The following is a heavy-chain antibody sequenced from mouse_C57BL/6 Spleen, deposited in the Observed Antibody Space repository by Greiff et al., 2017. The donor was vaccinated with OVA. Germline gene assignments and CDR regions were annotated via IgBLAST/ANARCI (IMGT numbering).Heavy chain of an antibody. J-gene: IGHJ2*01. CDR2: ISSGGSYT. D-gene: IGHD4-1*01. CDR3: ARWDPYFDY. Sequence: EVQLMESGGDLVKPGGSLKLSCAASGFTFTSYGMSWVRQTPDKRLEWVATISSGGSYTSYPDSVKGRFTISRDNAKNTLYLQMSSLKSEDTAMYYCARWDPYFDYWGQGTTLTVSS. CDR1: GFTFTSYG. V-gene: IGHV5-6*01.